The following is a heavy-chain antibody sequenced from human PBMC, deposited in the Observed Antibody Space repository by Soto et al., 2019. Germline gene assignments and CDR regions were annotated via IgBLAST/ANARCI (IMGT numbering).Heavy chain of an antibody. CDR2: VSYDGSHQ. Sequence: GGSLRLSCLASGFTSRSCGMNWVRQTPGKGLGWVALVSYDGSHQYYADAVKGRFTISRDNSKNTLYLRMNSLNAEDTAEYYCGKAGEMTNYVFDYWGQGTLVTVSS. J-gene: IGHJ4*02. CDR3: GKAGEMTNYVFDY. D-gene: IGHD1-7*01. CDR1: GFTSRSCG. V-gene: IGHV3-30*18.